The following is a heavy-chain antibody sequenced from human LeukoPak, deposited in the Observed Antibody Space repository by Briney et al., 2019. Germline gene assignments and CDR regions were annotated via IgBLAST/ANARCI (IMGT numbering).Heavy chain of an antibody. CDR2: ISSSSSYI. Sequence: TGGSLRLSCAASGFTFSSYSMNWVRQAPGKGLEWVSSISSSSSYIYYADSVKGRFTISRDNSKNTLYLQMNSLRAEDTAVYYCASTKALYSSSWYGNFDYWGQGTLVTVSS. CDR3: ASTKALYSSSWYGNFDY. D-gene: IGHD6-13*01. V-gene: IGHV3-21*04. CDR1: GFTFSSYS. J-gene: IGHJ4*02.